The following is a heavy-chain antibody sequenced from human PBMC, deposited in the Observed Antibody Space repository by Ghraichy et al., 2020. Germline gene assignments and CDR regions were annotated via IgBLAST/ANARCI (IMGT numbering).Heavy chain of an antibody. CDR1: GGSISSSNW. J-gene: IGHJ4*02. CDR2: IYHSGST. V-gene: IGHV4-4*02. CDR3: ARLSYDFWSGYTSFDY. D-gene: IGHD3-3*01. Sequence: SETLSLTCAVSGGSISSSNWWSWVRQPPGKGLEWIGEIYHSGSTNYNPSLKSRVTISVDKSKNQFSLKLSSVTAADTAVYYCARLSYDFWSGYTSFDYWGQGTLVTVSS.